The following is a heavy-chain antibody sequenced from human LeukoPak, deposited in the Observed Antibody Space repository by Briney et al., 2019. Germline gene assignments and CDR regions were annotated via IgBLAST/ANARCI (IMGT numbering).Heavy chain of an antibody. CDR3: AKAGGGYCSGGSCYYFDY. V-gene: IGHV3-23*01. J-gene: IGHJ4*02. CDR2: ISGSGGST. CDR1: GFTFSSYA. D-gene: IGHD2-15*01. Sequence: PGGSRRLSCAASGFTFSSYAMSWVRQAPGKGLDWVSAISGSGGSTYYADSVKGRFTISRDNSKNTLYLQMNSLRAEDTAVYYCAKAGGGYCSGGSCYYFDYWGQGTLVTVSS.